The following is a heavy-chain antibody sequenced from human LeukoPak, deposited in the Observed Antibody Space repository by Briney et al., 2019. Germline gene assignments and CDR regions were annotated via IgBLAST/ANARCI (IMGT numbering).Heavy chain of an antibody. CDR1: GFTFSSYG. CDR3: ARDDALGDNALDI. D-gene: IGHD3-16*01. Sequence: GGSLRLPCAASGFTFSSYGMHWVRQAPGKGLEWVAVILNDGSQEKYADSVKGRFTISRDNSKNTLFLQMNSLRAEDTAVYYCARDDALGDNALDIWGQGTMVTVSS. CDR2: ILNDGSQE. J-gene: IGHJ3*02. V-gene: IGHV3-33*01.